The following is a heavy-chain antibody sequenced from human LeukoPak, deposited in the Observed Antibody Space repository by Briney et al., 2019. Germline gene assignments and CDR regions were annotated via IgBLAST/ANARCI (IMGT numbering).Heavy chain of an antibody. CDR1: GFTFSSYA. CDR2: ISGSGDRT. Sequence: PGGSLRLSCAASGFTFSSYAMSWVRQAPGKGLECVSGISGSGDRTYYADSVKGRFTISRDNSKNTLYLQMNSLRAEDTAVYYCAKERSSGWPFDYWGQGTLVTVSS. J-gene: IGHJ4*02. V-gene: IGHV3-23*01. CDR3: AKERSSGWPFDY. D-gene: IGHD6-19*01.